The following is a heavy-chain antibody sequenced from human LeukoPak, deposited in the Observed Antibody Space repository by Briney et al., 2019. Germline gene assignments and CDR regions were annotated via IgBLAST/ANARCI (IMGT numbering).Heavy chain of an antibody. D-gene: IGHD1-1*01. Sequence: VASVKVSCKASGYTFTGYFMHWVRQAPGQGLEWMGWINPYSGDTEYAQKFRGRVTMTRDTSMSTAYMELSRLTSDDTAVYYCARGTVNLDYWGQGTLVSVSS. CDR3: ARGTVNLDY. J-gene: IGHJ4*02. CDR2: INPYSGDT. V-gene: IGHV1-2*02. CDR1: GYTFTGYF.